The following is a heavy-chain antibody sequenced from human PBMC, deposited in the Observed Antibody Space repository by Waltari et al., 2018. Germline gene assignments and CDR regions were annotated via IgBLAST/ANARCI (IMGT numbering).Heavy chain of an antibody. CDR3: ARGGIRRYYGMDV. V-gene: IGHV4-34*01. CDR1: GGSFSGYY. J-gene: IGHJ6*02. CDR2: INHSRST. Sequence: QVQLQQWGAGLLKPSETLSLTCAVYGGSFSGYYWSWIRQPPGKGLEWIGEINHSRSTNYNPSLKSRVPISVDTSKNQLSLKLSSVTAADTAVYYCARGGIRRYYGMDVWGQGPTVTVSS. D-gene: IGHD5-18*01.